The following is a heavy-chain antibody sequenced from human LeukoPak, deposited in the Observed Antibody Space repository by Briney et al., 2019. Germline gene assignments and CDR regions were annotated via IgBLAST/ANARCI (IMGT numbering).Heavy chain of an antibody. CDR1: GGSVNSYY. J-gene: IGHJ4*02. V-gene: IGHV4-4*07. D-gene: IGHD6-19*01. Sequence: SEALSLTCTVSGGSVNSYYWSWIRQPAGKGLEWIGHIYASGGNDYNPSLKSRVTMSLDMAKNQFSLRLASVTAADTAVYFCARMVPAGTHNYWGQGLLVTVSS. CDR2: IYASGGN. CDR3: ARMVPAGTHNY.